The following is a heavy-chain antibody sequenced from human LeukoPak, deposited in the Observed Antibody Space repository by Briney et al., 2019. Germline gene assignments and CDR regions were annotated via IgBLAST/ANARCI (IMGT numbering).Heavy chain of an antibody. CDR1: GFTFSNSW. D-gene: IGHD4-17*01. V-gene: IGHV3-30*02. CDR3: AKELRGYYYMDV. CDR2: IRYDGSNK. J-gene: IGHJ6*03. Sequence: PGGSLRLSCEASGFTFSNSWMTWVRQAPGKGLEWVAFIRYDGSNKYYADSVKGRFTISRDNSKNTLYLQMNSLRAEDTAVYYCAKELRGYYYMDVWGKGTTVTVSS.